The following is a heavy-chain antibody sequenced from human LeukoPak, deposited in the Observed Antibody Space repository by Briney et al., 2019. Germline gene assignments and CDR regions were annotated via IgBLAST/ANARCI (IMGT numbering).Heavy chain of an antibody. CDR1: GDSISSYY. CDR3: ARTWAYCGGDCYLPPYYYYYYMDV. D-gene: IGHD2-21*02. J-gene: IGHJ6*03. Sequence: PSETLSLTCTVSGDSISSYYWSWIRQPPGKGLEWIGYIYYSGSTNYNPSLKSRVTISVDTSKNQFSLNLSSVTAADTAVYYCARTWAYCGGDCYLPPYYYYYYMDVWGKGATVTISS. V-gene: IGHV4-59*01. CDR2: IYYSGST.